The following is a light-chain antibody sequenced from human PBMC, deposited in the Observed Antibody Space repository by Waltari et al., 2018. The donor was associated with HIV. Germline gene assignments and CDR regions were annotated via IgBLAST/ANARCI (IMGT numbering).Light chain of an antibody. Sequence: SYDLTQPSSVSVSPGQTARIPCSGSELATKYARWFQQKPGQAPVLVIYRDSERPSGIPERFSGSSSGTTVTLSISGAQVEDEGDYFCYFAADNKAIFGGGTKLTVL. J-gene: IGLJ2*01. CDR2: RDS. V-gene: IGLV3-27*01. CDR3: YFAADNKAI. CDR1: ELATKY.